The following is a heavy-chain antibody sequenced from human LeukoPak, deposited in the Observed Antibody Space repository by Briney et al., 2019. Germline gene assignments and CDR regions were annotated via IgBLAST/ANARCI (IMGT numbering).Heavy chain of an antibody. J-gene: IGHJ4*02. CDR3: ARDASSGWYGYFDY. D-gene: IGHD6-19*01. CDR1: GGSISSSGYY. Sequence: SETLSLTCTVSGGSISSSGYYWGWIRQSPGKGLEWIGTFYYSGSTYYNASLKSRVTISVDTSKNQFSLQVSSVTAADTAVYYCARDASSGWYGYFDYWGQGTLVTVSS. V-gene: IGHV4-39*07. CDR2: FYYSGST.